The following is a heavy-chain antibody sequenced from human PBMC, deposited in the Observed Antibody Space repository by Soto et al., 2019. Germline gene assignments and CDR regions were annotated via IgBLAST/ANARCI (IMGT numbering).Heavy chain of an antibody. CDR1: GYNFTSYD. J-gene: IGHJ6*04. V-gene: IGHV1-8*01. CDR3: ARVSTYFYYRMDV. D-gene: IGHD2-2*01. CDR2: MDPNSGNT. Sequence: QVQLVQSGAEVKKPGASVKVCCKASGYNFTSYDINWVRQAPGKGLEWMGWMDPNSGNTGYAQKFQVRVTMTRSTSIITDYMELSNLRPADTAVYYCARVSTYFYYRMDVWGKGTPVTVSS.